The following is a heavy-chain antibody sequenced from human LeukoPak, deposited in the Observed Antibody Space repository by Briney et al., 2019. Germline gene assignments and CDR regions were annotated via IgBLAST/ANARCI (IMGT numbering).Heavy chain of an antibody. V-gene: IGHV4-34*01. J-gene: IGHJ6*02. Sequence: SETLSLTCAVYGGSFSGYYWSWIRQPPGKGLEWIGEINHSGSTNYNPPLKSRVTISVDTSKNQFSLKLSSVTAADTAVYYCARGSRYFDWLLSMYYYYGMDVWGQGTTVTVSS. CDR2: INHSGST. CDR3: ARGSRYFDWLLSMYYYYGMDV. D-gene: IGHD3-9*01. CDR1: GGSFSGYY.